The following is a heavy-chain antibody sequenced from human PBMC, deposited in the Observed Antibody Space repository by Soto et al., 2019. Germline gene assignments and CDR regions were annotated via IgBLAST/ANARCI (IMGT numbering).Heavy chain of an antibody. CDR3: ARSDYDILTGYYPPHAFDI. J-gene: IGHJ3*02. CDR2: IYPGDSDT. D-gene: IGHD3-9*01. Sequence: PGESLKISCKGSGYSFTSYWIGWVRQMPGKGLEWMGIIYPGDSDTRYSPSFQGQVTISADKSISTAYLQWSSLKASDTAMYYCARSDYDILTGYYPPHAFDIWGQGTMVTVSS. V-gene: IGHV5-51*01. CDR1: GYSFTSYW.